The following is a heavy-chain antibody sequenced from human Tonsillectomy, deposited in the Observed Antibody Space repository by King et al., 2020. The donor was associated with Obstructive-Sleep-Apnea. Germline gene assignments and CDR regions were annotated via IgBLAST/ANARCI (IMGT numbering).Heavy chain of an antibody. D-gene: IGHD5-24*01. J-gene: IGHJ4*02. CDR2: IYYSGSI. CDR3: ARGRGWLQSQYFDY. CDR1: GGSISSGGYY. Sequence: PLQESGPGLVKPSQTLSLTCTVSGGSISSGGYYWSWIRQHPGKGLEWIGYIYYSGSIYYNPSLMSRVTISVDTSKNQFSLKLSSVTAADTAVYYCARGRGWLQSQYFDYWGQGTLVTVSS. V-gene: IGHV4-31*03.